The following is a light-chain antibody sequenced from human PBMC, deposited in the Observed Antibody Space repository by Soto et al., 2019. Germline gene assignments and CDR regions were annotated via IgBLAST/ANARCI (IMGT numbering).Light chain of an antibody. J-gene: IGKJ4*01. CDR1: QSINRF. V-gene: IGKV1-39*01. Sequence: DIQMTQSPSSLSASVGDRVTITCRASQSINRFLNWYQQKPGKAPKLLIYAASSLQSGVPSRFSGSGSGTDFTLTISSLQPEDFATYYCQQLNSYPFTFGGGTKVDIK. CDR2: AAS. CDR3: QQLNSYPFT.